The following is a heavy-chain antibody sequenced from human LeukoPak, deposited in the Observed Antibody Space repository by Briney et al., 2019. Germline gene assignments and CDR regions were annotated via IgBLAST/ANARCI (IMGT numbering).Heavy chain of an antibody. V-gene: IGHV1-18*04. D-gene: IGHD5-18*01. J-gene: IGHJ4*02. CDR1: GYTFSIYD. Sequence: GASVKVSCKASGYTFSIYDITWVRQAPGQGLEWMGWISPYNGNTNYAQKFQGRITMTTDTATSTAFMDLRSLRPDDTAVYYCARDLGVEYSPAYGSQGRLVTV. CDR3: ARDLGVEYSPAY. CDR2: ISPYNGNT.